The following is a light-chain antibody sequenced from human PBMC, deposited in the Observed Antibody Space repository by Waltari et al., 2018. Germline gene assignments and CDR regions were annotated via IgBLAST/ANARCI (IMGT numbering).Light chain of an antibody. Sequence: QSALTQPPSVSGSPGQSVTISRTGTSSDVAAYNYVPWYHQHPGKAPTLMIYDVSKRPSGVPDRFSGSKSGNTASLTISGLQGEDEADYYCCSYAGSYTYVFGTGTKVTVL. CDR1: SSDVAAYNY. CDR3: CSYAGSYTYV. V-gene: IGLV2-11*01. J-gene: IGLJ1*01. CDR2: DVS.